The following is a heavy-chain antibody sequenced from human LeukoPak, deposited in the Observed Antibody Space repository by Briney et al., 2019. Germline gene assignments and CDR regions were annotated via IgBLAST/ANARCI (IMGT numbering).Heavy chain of an antibody. CDR3: ARTTTIYYYGMDV. V-gene: IGHV1-2*02. CDR1: GYTFTGYY. D-gene: IGHD3-22*01. Sequence: GASVKVSCKASGYTFTGYYMHWVRQAPGQRLEWMGWINPNSGGTNYAQKFQGRVTMTRDTSISTAYMELSRLRSDDTAVYYCARTTTIYYYGMDVWGQGTTVTVSS. CDR2: INPNSGGT. J-gene: IGHJ6*02.